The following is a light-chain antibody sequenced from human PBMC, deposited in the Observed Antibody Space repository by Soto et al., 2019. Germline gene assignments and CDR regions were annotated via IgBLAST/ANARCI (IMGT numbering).Light chain of an antibody. J-gene: IGKJ1*01. CDR1: QSVTSK. V-gene: IGKV3D-15*01. Sequence: EIVMTQSPATLSVSPGERATLSCRASQSVTSKLAWYQFKPGQAPRLLIYAASTRATGIPARFSGSGSGTEFTLTISSLQSEDIAIYYCQQYNNWHPITFGQGTKVEI. CDR3: QQYNNWHPIT. CDR2: AAS.